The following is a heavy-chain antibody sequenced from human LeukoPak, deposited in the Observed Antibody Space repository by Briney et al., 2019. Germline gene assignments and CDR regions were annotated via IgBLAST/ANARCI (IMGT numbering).Heavy chain of an antibody. Sequence: PSETLSLTCTVSGGSISSSSYYWGWIRQPPGKGLEWIGSIDYSGSTYYNPSLKSRVTISVDTSKNQFSLKLSSVTAADTAVYYCARLAMKSITIFGVGGLYWFDPWGQGTLVTVSS. CDR3: ARLAMKSITIFGVGGLYWFDP. J-gene: IGHJ5*02. V-gene: IGHV4-39*07. CDR2: IDYSGST. CDR1: GGSISSSSYY. D-gene: IGHD3-3*01.